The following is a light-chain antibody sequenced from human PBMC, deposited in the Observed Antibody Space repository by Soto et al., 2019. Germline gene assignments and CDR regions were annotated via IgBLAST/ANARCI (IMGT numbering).Light chain of an antibody. CDR1: SSDVGGYNY. CDR3: SSYAGSNNFV. V-gene: IGLV2-8*01. Sequence: QSALTPPSSASGSPGQSVTISCTGTSSDVGGYNYVSWYQQHPGKAPKLMIYEVSERPSGVPDRFSGSKSSNTASLTVSGLQAEDEADYYCSSYAGSNNFVFGTGTKVTVL. J-gene: IGLJ1*01. CDR2: EVS.